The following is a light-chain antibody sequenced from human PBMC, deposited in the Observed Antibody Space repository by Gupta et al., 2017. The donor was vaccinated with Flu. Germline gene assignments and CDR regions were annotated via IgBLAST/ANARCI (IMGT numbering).Light chain of an antibody. CDR3: QQYGSSPPWT. Sequence: MVLTQPPGTLSLSPGERATLPCRASQSVSSSYLAWYQQKPGQAPRLLIYGASSRATGIPDRFSGSGSGTDFTLTISRREPEDFAVYYCQQYGSSPPWTFGQGTKVEIK. J-gene: IGKJ1*01. CDR1: QSVSSSY. CDR2: GAS. V-gene: IGKV3-20*01.